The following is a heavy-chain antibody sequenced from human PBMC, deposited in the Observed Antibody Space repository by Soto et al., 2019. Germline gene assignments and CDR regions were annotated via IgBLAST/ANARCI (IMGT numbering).Heavy chain of an antibody. V-gene: IGHV4-30-4*01. CDR1: GGSISSGDYY. CDR2: IYYSGST. CDR3: ARVKVNTDDEGVGWFDT. Sequence: TLSLTCTVSGGSISSGDYYWSWIRQPPGKGLEWIGYIYYSGSTYYNPSLKSRVTISVDTSKNQFSLKLSSVTAADTAVYYCARVKVNTDDEGVGWFDTWGQGTLVTVSS. D-gene: IGHD4-17*01. J-gene: IGHJ5*02.